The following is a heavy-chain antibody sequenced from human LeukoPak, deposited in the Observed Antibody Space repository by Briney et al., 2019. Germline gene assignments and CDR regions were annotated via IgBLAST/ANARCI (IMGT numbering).Heavy chain of an antibody. D-gene: IGHD3-22*01. V-gene: IGHV5-51*01. Sequence: GESLKISCKGSGYSFTSYWIGWVRQMPGKGLEWMGMIYPGDSDTRYSPSFQGQVTISADKSISTAYLQWSSLKASDTAMYYCARQKYYYDSSGYYGAFDIWGQGTMVTVSS. CDR3: ARQKYYYDSSGYYGAFDI. CDR2: IYPGDSDT. J-gene: IGHJ3*02. CDR1: GYSFTSYW.